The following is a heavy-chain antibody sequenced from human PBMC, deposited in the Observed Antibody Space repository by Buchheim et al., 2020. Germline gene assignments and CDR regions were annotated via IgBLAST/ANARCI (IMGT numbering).Heavy chain of an antibody. CDR2: INLSGGSI. CDR3: ARDRGYSTFVGLPLDY. Sequence: QVQLVQSGAEVKKPGASVKVSCRASGYTFTSYYMHWVRQAPGQGLEWMGIINLSGGSISYAQKFRGRVTMTRDTSTNTCYMELNNLRSEDTAVYYCARDRGYSTFVGLPLDYWGQGTL. CDR1: GYTFTSYY. V-gene: IGHV1-46*01. J-gene: IGHJ4*02. D-gene: IGHD5-12*01.